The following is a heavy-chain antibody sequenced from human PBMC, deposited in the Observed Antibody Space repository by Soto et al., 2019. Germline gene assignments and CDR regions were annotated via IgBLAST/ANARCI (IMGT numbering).Heavy chain of an antibody. CDR2: ISGSGGST. CDR3: AKARRADLRGSGWYSDY. J-gene: IGHJ4*02. Sequence: EVQLLESGGGLVQPGGSLRLSCAASGFTFSSYAMSWVRQAPGKGLEWVSAISGSGGSTYYADSVKGRFTISRDNSKNTLYLQMNSLRAEDTAVYYCAKARRADLRGSGWYSDYWGQGTLVTVSS. D-gene: IGHD6-19*01. V-gene: IGHV3-23*01. CDR1: GFTFSSYA.